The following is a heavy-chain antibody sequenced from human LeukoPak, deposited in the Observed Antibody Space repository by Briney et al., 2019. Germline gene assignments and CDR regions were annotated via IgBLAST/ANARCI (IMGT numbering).Heavy chain of an antibody. J-gene: IGHJ5*02. Sequence: SETLSLTCTVSGASVSSASYWSWIRQPPGKGVEWIAHIYNGVNTNYNPSLKSRVTISVDASKNQFSLRLNSVTAADTAVYYCARSRAFNSGAFDPWGQGSLVTVSS. V-gene: IGHV4-61*01. CDR3: ARSRAFNSGAFDP. CDR1: GASVSSASY. CDR2: IYNGVNT. D-gene: IGHD1-26*01.